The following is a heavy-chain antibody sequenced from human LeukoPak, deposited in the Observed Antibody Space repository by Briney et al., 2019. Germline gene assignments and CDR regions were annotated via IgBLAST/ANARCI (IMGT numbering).Heavy chain of an antibody. CDR3: ASPPRYDILTGDEVHAFDI. D-gene: IGHD3-9*01. CDR2: MNPNSGNT. Sequence: ASVKVSRKASGYTFTSYDINWVRQATGQGLEWMGWMNPNSGNTGYAQKFQGRVTITADESTSTAYMELSSLRSEDTAVYYCASPPRYDILTGDEVHAFDIWAKGQWSPSLQ. J-gene: IGHJ3*02. CDR1: GYTFTSYD. V-gene: IGHV1-8*03.